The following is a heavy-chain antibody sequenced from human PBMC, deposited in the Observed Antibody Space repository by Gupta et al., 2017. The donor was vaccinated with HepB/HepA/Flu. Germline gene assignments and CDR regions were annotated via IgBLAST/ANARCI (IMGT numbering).Heavy chain of an antibody. J-gene: IGHJ4*02. CDR1: GFTFIDYS. Sequence: EVQLVESGGGLVQPGGSLRLPCAASGFTFIDYSMDWVRQAPGKGLEWVGRARNKANSYTTEYAASVKGRFTISRDDSKNSVYLQMNSLKTEDTAVYYCASLGWPMGGYWGQGTLVTVSS. CDR2: ARNKANSYTT. D-gene: IGHD3-3*01. V-gene: IGHV3-72*01. CDR3: ASLGWPMGGY.